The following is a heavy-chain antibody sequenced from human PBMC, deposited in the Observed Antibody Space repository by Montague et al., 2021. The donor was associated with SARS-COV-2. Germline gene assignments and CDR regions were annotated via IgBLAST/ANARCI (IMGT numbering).Heavy chain of an antibody. CDR3: ARLKRYFDSSGSPSAFDF. V-gene: IGHV4-39*02. CDR1: GGSITNNIDY. Sequence: SETLSLTCTVSGGSITNNIDYWAWIRQPPGKGLEWIGSISYTGNTYYIPSLKSRVTISVVTSKNHFTLKLSSVTAAETAVYYCARLKRYFDSSGSPSAFDFWGQGTKVTVSS. J-gene: IGHJ3*01. CDR2: ISYTGNT. D-gene: IGHD3-22*01.